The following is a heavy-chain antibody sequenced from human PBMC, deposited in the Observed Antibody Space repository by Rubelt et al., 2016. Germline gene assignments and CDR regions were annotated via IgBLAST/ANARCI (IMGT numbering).Heavy chain of an antibody. Sequence: QVQLQESGPGLVRPSETLSLTCTVSGGSISSYYWRWIRQPPGKGLEWIGYIYYSGSNSYNPSLQSRLTISEDTSKTQFSLKMGSVTAADTAVYYCARVRQLSDYWGQGTLVTVSS. CDR1: GGSISSYY. CDR3: ARVRQLSDY. V-gene: IGHV4-59*08. J-gene: IGHJ4*02. CDR2: IYYSGSN. D-gene: IGHD6-6*01.